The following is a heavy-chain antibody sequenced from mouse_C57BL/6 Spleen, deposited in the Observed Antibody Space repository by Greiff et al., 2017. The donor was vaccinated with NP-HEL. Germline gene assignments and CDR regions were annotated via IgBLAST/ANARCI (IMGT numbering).Heavy chain of an antibody. CDR1: GYSFTHYN. CDR3: AREDYWYFDV. J-gene: IGHJ1*03. CDR2: INPPYGTT. Sequence: VQLQQSGPELFPPGASVKISCKASGYSFTHYNMHSVKQTHGPRLESIVVINPPYGTTSYNQKFKGKATLTVDQSSSTAYMQLNSLTSEDSAVYYCAREDYWYFDVWGTGTTVTVSS. V-gene: IGHV1-39*01.